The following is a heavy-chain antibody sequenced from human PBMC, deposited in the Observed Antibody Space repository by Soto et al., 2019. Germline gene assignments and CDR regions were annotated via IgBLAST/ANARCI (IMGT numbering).Heavy chain of an antibody. V-gene: IGHV5-51*01. CDR2: IYPGNSDT. D-gene: IGHD6-13*01. CDR1: GYSFTSYW. J-gene: IGHJ1*01. Sequence: PGESLKISCKGSGYSFTSYWIGWVRQMPGKGLEWMGIIYPGNSDTRYSPSFQGQVTISADKSISTAYLQWSSLKASDTAMFYCARTPGRSSSLEIYFQHWGQGTLVTVSS. CDR3: ARTPGRSSSLEIYFQH.